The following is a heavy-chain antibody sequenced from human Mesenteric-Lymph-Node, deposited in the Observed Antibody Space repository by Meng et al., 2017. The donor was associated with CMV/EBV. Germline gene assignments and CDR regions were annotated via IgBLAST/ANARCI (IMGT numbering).Heavy chain of an antibody. CDR3: VRDTDCSSASCSS. CDR1: GFICRNYV. V-gene: IGHV3-30*14. J-gene: IGHJ5*02. CDR2: ILYDGSKK. D-gene: IGHD2-2*01. Sequence: AASGFICRNYVMHGVRQAPGKGLEWVAIILYDGSKKYYADSVKGRFTISRDNSQNMLYLQMNSLRSEDTGVYYCVRDTDCSSASCSSWGQGTLVTVSS.